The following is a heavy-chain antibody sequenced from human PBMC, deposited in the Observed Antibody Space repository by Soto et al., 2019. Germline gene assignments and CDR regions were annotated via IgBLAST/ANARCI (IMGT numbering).Heavy chain of an antibody. CDR1: GYSFTSYW. J-gene: IGHJ3*02. CDR3: ARSLARGIAAREAFDI. V-gene: IGHV5-51*01. Sequence: PGESLKISCKGSGYSFTSYWIGWVRQMPGKGLEWMGIIYPGDSDTRYSPSFQGQVTISADKSISTAYLQWSSLKASDTAMYYCARSLARGIAAREAFDIWGQGTMVTVSS. CDR2: IYPGDSDT. D-gene: IGHD6-6*01.